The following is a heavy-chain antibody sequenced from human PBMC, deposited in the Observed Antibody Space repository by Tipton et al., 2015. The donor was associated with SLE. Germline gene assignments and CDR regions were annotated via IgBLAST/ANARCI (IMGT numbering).Heavy chain of an antibody. V-gene: IGHV3-7*03. CDR2: IKQDGSEK. J-gene: IGHJ3*02. Sequence: SLRLSCAASGFTFSTYWMTWVRQAPGKGLEWVANIKQDGSEKYYVDSVKGRFTISRDNAKNSLYMQMNSLRAEDTAVYYCARGQAVTLSGVPGAFDIWGQGTMVTVSS. CDR3: ARGQAVTLSGVPGAFDI. D-gene: IGHD3-10*01. CDR1: GFTFSTYW.